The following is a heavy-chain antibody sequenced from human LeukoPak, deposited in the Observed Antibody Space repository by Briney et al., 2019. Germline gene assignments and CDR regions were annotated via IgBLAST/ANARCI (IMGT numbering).Heavy chain of an antibody. J-gene: IGHJ5*02. D-gene: IGHD5-18*01. CDR1: GGSFSGYY. V-gene: IGHV4-34*01. Sequence: SETLSLTCAVYGGSFSGYYWSWIRQPPGKGLEWIGEINHSGSTNYNPSLKSRVTISVDTSKNQFSLKLSSVTAADTAVYYCARGRYRFDPWGQGTLVTVSS. CDR3: ARGRYRFDP. CDR2: INHSGST.